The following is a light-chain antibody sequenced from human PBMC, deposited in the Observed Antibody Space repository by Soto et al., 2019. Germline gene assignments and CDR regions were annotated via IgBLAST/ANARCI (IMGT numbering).Light chain of an antibody. Sequence: QSALTQPPSASGSPGQSVTISCTGTSSDVGGYNYVSWYQHHPGKAPKLMIYEVSKRPSGVPDRFSGSKSGNTASLTVSGLQAEDEADYYCNSYAGSNNEVFGGRTKLTVL. CDR2: EVS. V-gene: IGLV2-8*01. J-gene: IGLJ2*01. CDR1: SSDVGGYNY. CDR3: NSYAGSNNEV.